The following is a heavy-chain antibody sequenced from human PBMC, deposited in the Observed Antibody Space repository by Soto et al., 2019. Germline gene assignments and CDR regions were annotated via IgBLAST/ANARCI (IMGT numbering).Heavy chain of an antibody. V-gene: IGHV4-31*03. D-gene: IGHD5-12*01. CDR2: IYYSGST. J-gene: IGHJ4*02. CDR3: ARDRGGYDQKPYFDY. Sequence: QVQLQESGPGLVKPSQTLSLTCTVSGGSISSGGYYWSWIRQHPGKGLEWIGYIYYSGSTYYNPSLKSRVTISVDTFKNQFSLKLSSVTAADTAVYYSARDRGGYDQKPYFDYWGQGTLVTVSS. CDR1: GGSISSGGYY.